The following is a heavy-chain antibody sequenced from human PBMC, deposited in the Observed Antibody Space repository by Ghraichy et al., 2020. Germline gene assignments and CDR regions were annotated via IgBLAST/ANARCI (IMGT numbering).Heavy chain of an antibody. J-gene: IGHJ5*02. V-gene: IGHV5-51*01. D-gene: IGHD2-15*01. CDR2: IYPGDSDT. CDR3: ARLVVVPAGVTSNWFEP. Sequence: GESLNISCKGSGYSFTTYWIGWVRQMPGKGLEWMGIIYPGDSDTRYSPSFQGQVTISADKSISTAYLQWSSLRASDTAMYYCARLVVVPAGVTSNWFEPWGQGTLVTVSS. CDR1: GYSFTTYW.